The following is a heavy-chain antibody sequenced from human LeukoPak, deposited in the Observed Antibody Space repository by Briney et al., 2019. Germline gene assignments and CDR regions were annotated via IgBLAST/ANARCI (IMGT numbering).Heavy chain of an antibody. CDR3: ARIADSSGYYPYYFDY. V-gene: IGHV1-46*01. CDR2: INPSGGST. CDR1: GYTFTSYY. J-gene: IGHJ4*02. Sequence: ASVKVSCKASGYTFTSYYMHWVRQAPGQGLEWMGIINPSGGSTSYAQKFQGRVTMTRDTSTSTVYMELSSLRSEDTAVYYCARIADSSGYYPYYFDYWGQGTLVTVSS. D-gene: IGHD3-22*01.